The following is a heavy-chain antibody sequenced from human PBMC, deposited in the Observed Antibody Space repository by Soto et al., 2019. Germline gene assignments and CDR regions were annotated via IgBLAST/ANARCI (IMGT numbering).Heavy chain of an antibody. D-gene: IGHD3-22*01. CDR3: ARESYYYDSSTFDI. J-gene: IGHJ3*02. V-gene: IGHV3-48*02. Sequence: GGSLRLSCAASGFTFSSYIMNWVRQAPGKGLEWVSYISRSSRTIYYADSVKGRFTISRDNAKNSLYLQMNSLRDEDTSVYYCARESYYYDSSTFDIWGQGTMVTVPS. CDR2: ISRSSRTI. CDR1: GFTFSSYI.